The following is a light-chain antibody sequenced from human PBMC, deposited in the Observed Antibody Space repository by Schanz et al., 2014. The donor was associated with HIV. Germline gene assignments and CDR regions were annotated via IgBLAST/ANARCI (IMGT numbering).Light chain of an antibody. CDR3: CSCTNTNTWV. CDR2: DVS. Sequence: QSALTQPASVSASPGQSITISCTGISSDVGGYYSVSWYQQHPGKAPKLMIFDVSNRPSGVANRFSGSKSGNTASLTISGLQAEDEGDYYCCSCTNTNTWVFGGGTKLTVL. V-gene: IGLV2-14*03. CDR1: SSDVGGYYS. J-gene: IGLJ3*02.